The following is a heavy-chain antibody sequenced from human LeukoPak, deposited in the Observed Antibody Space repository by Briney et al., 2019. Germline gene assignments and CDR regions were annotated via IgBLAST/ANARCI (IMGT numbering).Heavy chain of an antibody. CDR2: MYPNSDNA. D-gene: IGHD3-16*01. J-gene: IGHJ5*02. CDR3: ARGRNWGHDWSDP. CDR1: GYTFANYD. V-gene: IGHV1-8*01. Sequence: ASVKVSCKASGYTFANYDINWVRQAPGQGLEWMGWMYPNSDNAGYAQKFQGRVTMTRNTSITTVYMELTSLRSEDTAMYYCARGRNWGHDWSDPWGQGTLVTVSS.